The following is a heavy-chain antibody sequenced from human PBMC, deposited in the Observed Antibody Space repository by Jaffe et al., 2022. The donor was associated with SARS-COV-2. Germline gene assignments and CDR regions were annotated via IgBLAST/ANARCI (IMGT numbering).Heavy chain of an antibody. V-gene: IGHV1-69*02. CDR3: ANSAIGAEFDT. J-gene: IGHJ5*02. D-gene: IGHD6-25*01. CDR2: IIPILGRT. Sequence: QVHLVQSGADVKRPGSSVRVSCRASGDTYSTYTINWVRQAPGQGLEWMGRIIPILGRTDYAQNFQGRVTITVDKPTRTAYMDLGSLRSEDTAIYYCANSAIGAEFDTWGQGTLVTVSS. CDR1: GDTYSTYT.